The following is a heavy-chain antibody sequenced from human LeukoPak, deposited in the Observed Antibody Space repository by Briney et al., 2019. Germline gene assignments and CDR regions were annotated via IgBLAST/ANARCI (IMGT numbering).Heavy chain of an antibody. Sequence: HPGGSLRLSCAASGFTFSSYAMSWVRQAPGKGLEWVSGIGGGGGNTHYAESVKGRFSISRDNPKNTLFLQMNSLRAEDTAVYYCAKLVVTMVRGAHFRGYFDYWGQGTLVSVSS. V-gene: IGHV3-23*01. J-gene: IGHJ4*02. D-gene: IGHD3-10*01. CDR2: IGGGGGNT. CDR3: AKLVVTMVRGAHFRGYFDY. CDR1: GFTFSSYA.